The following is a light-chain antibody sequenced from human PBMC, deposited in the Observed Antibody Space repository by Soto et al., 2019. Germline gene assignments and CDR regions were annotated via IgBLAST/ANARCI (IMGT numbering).Light chain of an antibody. V-gene: IGLV2-11*01. CDR2: DVS. CDR1: SSDVGGYNY. Sequence: QSALTQPRSVSGSPGQSVTISCTGTSSDVGGYNYDSWYQQHPGKAPKLMIYDVSKRPSGVPDRFSGSKSGNTASLTISGLQAEDEADYYCCSYAGSYTLYVFGTGTQLTVL. J-gene: IGLJ1*01. CDR3: CSYAGSYTLYV.